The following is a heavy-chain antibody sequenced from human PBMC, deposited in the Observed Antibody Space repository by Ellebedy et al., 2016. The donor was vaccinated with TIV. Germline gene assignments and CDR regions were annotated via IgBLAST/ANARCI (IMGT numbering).Heavy chain of an antibody. Sequence: ASVKVSXXASGYTFTSYGISWVRQAPGQGLEWMGRISAYNGNTNYAQKLQGRVTMTTDTSTSTAYMELRSLRSDDTAVYYCASSSKGGAAAIGYWGQGTLVTVSS. V-gene: IGHV1-18*01. J-gene: IGHJ4*02. CDR1: GYTFTSYG. CDR3: ASSSKGGAAAIGY. D-gene: IGHD2-2*01. CDR2: ISAYNGNT.